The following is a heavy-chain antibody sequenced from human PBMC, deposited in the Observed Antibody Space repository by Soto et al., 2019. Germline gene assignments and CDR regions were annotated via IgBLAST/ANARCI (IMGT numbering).Heavy chain of an antibody. CDR1: GGTFSSYG. V-gene: IGHV1-69*13. CDR2: IIPIFGTA. Sequence: GASVKVSCKASGGTFSSYGISWVRQAPGQGLEWMGGIIPIFGTANYAQKFQGRVTITADESTSTAYMELSSLRSEDTAVYYCARPYDSSDTNAFDIWGQGTMVTVSS. CDR3: ARPYDSSDTNAFDI. J-gene: IGHJ3*02. D-gene: IGHD3-22*01.